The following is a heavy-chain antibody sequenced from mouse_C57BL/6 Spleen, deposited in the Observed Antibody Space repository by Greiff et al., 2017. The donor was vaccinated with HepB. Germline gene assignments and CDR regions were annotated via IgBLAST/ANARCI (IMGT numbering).Heavy chain of an antibody. J-gene: IGHJ1*03. V-gene: IGHV1-81*01. CDR3: ARGDYGSSYYV. CDR1: GYTFTSYG. D-gene: IGHD1-1*01. CDR2: IYPRSGNT. Sequence: VQLQESGAELARPGASVKLSCKASGYTFTSYGISWVKQRTGQGLEWIGEIYPRSGNTYYNEKFKGKATLTADKSSSTAYMELRSLTSEDSAVYFCARGDYGSSYYVWGTGTTVTVSS.